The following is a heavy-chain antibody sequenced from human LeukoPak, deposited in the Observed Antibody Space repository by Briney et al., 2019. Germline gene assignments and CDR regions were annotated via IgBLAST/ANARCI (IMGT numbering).Heavy chain of an antibody. CDR1: GYTFTSYG. D-gene: IGHD3-3*01. CDR3: ARGELRFSVTTLFDY. Sequence: ASVKVSCKASGYTFTSYGISWVRQAPGQGLEWMGWISAYNGNTNYAQKLQGRVTMTTDTSTSTAYMELRSLRSDDTAVYYCARGELRFSVTTLFDYWGQGTLVTVSS. J-gene: IGHJ4*02. V-gene: IGHV1-18*01. CDR2: ISAYNGNT.